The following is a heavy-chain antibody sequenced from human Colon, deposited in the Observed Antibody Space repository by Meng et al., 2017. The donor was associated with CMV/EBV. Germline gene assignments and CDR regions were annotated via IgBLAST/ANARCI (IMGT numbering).Heavy chain of an antibody. CDR1: GYTFNKHG. D-gene: IGHD2-8*01. J-gene: IGHJ5*01. CDR3: ARGYCTDATCYTGFWFDP. V-gene: IGHV1-18*01. CDR2: INLWNGNI. Sequence: ASVKVSCKASGYTFNKHGINWVRQAPGQGLEWMGWINLWNGNIEYAQKFQGRITLTTDESTSTVYMELRSLTSDDTAVYYCARGYCTDATCYTGFWFDPWGQGTLVTVSS.